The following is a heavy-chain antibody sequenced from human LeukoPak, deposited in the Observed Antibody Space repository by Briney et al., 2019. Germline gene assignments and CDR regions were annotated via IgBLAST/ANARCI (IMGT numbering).Heavy chain of an antibody. CDR2: ITNSGGTT. CDR1: GFTFSSYA. D-gene: IGHD3-16*01. V-gene: IGHV3-23*01. Sequence: GSLRLSCAASGFTFSSYAMSWGRQAPGKGLGWVSAITNSGGTTYYADSVQGRFTISRDNSKNTVYLEMNSLRAEDTAVYYCAKDPPHVSWLFDYWGQGTLVTVSS. CDR3: AKDPPHVSWLFDY. J-gene: IGHJ4*02.